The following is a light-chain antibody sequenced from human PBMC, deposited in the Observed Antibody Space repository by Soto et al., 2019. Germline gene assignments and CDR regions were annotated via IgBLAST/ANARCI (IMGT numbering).Light chain of an antibody. V-gene: IGKV4-1*01. J-gene: IGKJ4*01. CDR3: QQYFATPLT. Sequence: DIVMTQSPDSLAVSPGERATFNCKSSQSLLFSTNNKNYLAWYQQKLGQPPKLLIYWASARDSGVPERFSGSGSETNCTLTISTVQAEDVAVYYCQQYFATPLTFGGGTRVEI. CDR1: QSLLFSTNNKNY. CDR2: WAS.